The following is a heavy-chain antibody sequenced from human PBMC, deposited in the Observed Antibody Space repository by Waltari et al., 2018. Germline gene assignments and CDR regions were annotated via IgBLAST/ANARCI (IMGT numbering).Heavy chain of an antibody. D-gene: IGHD2-21*02. CDR3: VVTDALVAYDF. J-gene: IGHJ4*02. V-gene: IGHV1-69*13. CDR2: FVPIFSKT. Sequence: QVQLVQSGVEVKKPGSSVKVSCTASGGNFNSYKLNWVRQAPGQGLEWMGGFVPIFSKTHYAQRFQGRVTMTADESASTVLMELTGLRSDDTALYFCVVTDALVAYDFWGQGTLVTVSS. CDR1: GGNFNSYK.